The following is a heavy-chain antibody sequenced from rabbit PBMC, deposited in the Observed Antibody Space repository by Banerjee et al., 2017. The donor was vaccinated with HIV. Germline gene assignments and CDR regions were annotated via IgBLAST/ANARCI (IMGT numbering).Heavy chain of an antibody. CDR3: ARSYYSSSGYSYYFDL. Sequence: QEQLVESGGGLVQPGGSLTLTCTASGFSFNRNYCSCWVRQAPGKGLEWIACISDLGTFTTDYASWAKGRFSISGSTSLNTVTLQMASLTAADTATYFCARSYYSSSGYSYYFDLWGPGTLVTVS. CDR1: GFSFNRNYC. CDR2: ISDLGTFTT. J-gene: IGHJ4*01. D-gene: IGHD1-1*01. V-gene: IGHV1S45*01.